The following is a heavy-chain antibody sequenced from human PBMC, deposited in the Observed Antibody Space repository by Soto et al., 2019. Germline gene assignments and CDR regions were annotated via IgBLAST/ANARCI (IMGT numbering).Heavy chain of an antibody. V-gene: IGHV1-69*01. CDR2: IIPISETT. Sequence: QVQLVQSGAEVKKPGSSVKVSCKASGGTFSSYAISWVRQAPGQGLEWMGGIIPISETTNYAQKFQGRVTITADESKSTAYMELSSLRSEDTDVYYCARSQGSSTSLELYYYYYYGMDVWGQGTTVTVSS. J-gene: IGHJ6*02. CDR1: GGTFSSYA. D-gene: IGHD2-2*01. CDR3: ARSQGSSTSLELYYYYYYGMDV.